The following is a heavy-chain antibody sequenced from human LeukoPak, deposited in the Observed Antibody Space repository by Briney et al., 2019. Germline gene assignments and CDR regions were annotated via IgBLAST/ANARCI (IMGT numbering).Heavy chain of an antibody. Sequence: SETLSLTCTVSGGSISSYYWSWIRQPPGKGLEWIGYIYYSGSTNYNPSLKSRVTISVDTSKNQFSLKLSSVTAADTAVYYCASSPYTSLYYYYYCMDVWGQGTTVTVSS. V-gene: IGHV4-59*01. CDR2: IYYSGST. D-gene: IGHD4-11*01. J-gene: IGHJ6*02. CDR1: GGSISSYY. CDR3: ASSPYTSLYYYYYCMDV.